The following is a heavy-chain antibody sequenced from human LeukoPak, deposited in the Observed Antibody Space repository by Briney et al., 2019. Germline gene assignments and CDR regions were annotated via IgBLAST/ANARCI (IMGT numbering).Heavy chain of an antibody. CDR1: GGTFSSYA. CDR3: ARAVVPQTPFDY. D-gene: IGHD2-15*01. J-gene: IGHJ4*02. Sequence: ASVKVSCKASGGTFSSYAISWVRQAPGQGLEWMGGIIPIFGTANYAQKFQGRVTITADESTSTAYMELSSLRAEDTAVYYCARAVVPQTPFDYWGQGTLVTVSS. V-gene: IGHV1-69*13. CDR2: IIPIFGTA.